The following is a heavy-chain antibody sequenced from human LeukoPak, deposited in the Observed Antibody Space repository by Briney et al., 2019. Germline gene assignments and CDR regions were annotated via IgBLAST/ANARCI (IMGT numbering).Heavy chain of an antibody. CDR1: GSTFSSYA. Sequence: GGSLRLSCAASGSTFSSYAMSWVRQAPGKGLEWVSAISGSGGSTYYADSVKGRFTISRDNSKNTLYLQMNSLRAEDTAVYYCAKDYAYYYDSSGPFFDYWGQGTLVTVSS. D-gene: IGHD3-22*01. CDR2: ISGSGGST. V-gene: IGHV3-23*01. CDR3: AKDYAYYYDSSGPFFDY. J-gene: IGHJ4*02.